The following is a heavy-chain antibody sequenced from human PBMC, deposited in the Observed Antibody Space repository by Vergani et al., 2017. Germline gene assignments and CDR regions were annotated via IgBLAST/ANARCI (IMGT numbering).Heavy chain of an antibody. Sequence: QVQLVQSGAEVKKPGSSVKVSCKAPGGTFSSYAISWVRQAPGQGLEWMGRIIPIFGTANYAQKFQGRVTITADESTSTAYMELSSLRSEDTAVYYCARDQFNYYDSSGYRYFDYWGQGTLVTVSS. CDR3: ARDQFNYYDSSGYRYFDY. CDR2: IIPIFGTA. J-gene: IGHJ4*02. V-gene: IGHV1-69*13. CDR1: GGTFSSYA. D-gene: IGHD3-22*01.